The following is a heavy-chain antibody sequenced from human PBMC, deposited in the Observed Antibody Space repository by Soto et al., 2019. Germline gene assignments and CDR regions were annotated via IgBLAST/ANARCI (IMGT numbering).Heavy chain of an antibody. J-gene: IGHJ4*02. CDR1: GYTFTSYG. Sequence: GASVKVSCKASGYTFTSYGISWVRQAPGQGLEWMGWISAYNGNTNYAQKLQGRVTMTTDTSTSTAYKEMRSLRSDDTAVYYCARIYGDYVVWPLDYWGQGTLVTVSS. V-gene: IGHV1-18*01. D-gene: IGHD4-17*01. CDR2: ISAYNGNT. CDR3: ARIYGDYVVWPLDY.